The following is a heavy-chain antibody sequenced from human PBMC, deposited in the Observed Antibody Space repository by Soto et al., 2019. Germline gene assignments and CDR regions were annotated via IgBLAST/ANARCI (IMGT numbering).Heavy chain of an antibody. V-gene: IGHV3-9*01. CDR2: ISWNSGSI. CDR3: AKEKAAAHDYYYMDV. J-gene: IGHJ6*03. Sequence: GGSLRLSCAASGFTFDDYAMHWVRQAPGKGLEWVSGISWNSGSIGYADSVKGRFTISRDNAKNSLYLQMNSLRAEDTALYYCAKEKAAAHDYYYMDVWGKGTTVTVSS. D-gene: IGHD6-6*01. CDR1: GFTFDDYA.